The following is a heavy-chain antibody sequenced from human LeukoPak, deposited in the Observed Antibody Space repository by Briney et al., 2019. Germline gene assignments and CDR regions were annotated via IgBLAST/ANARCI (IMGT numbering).Heavy chain of an antibody. Sequence: GGSLRLSCAASGFTFSNAWMSWVRQAPGKGLEWVSRIKSKTDGGTTDYAAPVKGRFTISRDDSKNTLYLQMNSLKTEDTAVYYCTTRYFDWLLPLDYWGQGTLVTVSS. D-gene: IGHD3-9*01. CDR3: TTRYFDWLLPLDY. CDR2: IKSKTDGGTT. J-gene: IGHJ4*02. CDR1: GFTFSNAW. V-gene: IGHV3-15*01.